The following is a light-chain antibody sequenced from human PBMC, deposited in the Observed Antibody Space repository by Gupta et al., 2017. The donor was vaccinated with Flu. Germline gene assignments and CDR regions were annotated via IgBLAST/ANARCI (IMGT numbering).Light chain of an antibody. V-gene: IGLV6-57*03. J-gene: IGLJ1*01. CDR3: QSYDSSNRV. CDR1: SGSIASNY. Sequence: FMLTQPHPVSESPGQTVTISCTRSSGSIASNYVQWYQQRPGSAPTTVIYEDNQRPSGVPDRFSGSIDSSSNSAALTISGLKTEDEADYYCQSYDSSNRVFGTGTKVTVL. CDR2: EDN.